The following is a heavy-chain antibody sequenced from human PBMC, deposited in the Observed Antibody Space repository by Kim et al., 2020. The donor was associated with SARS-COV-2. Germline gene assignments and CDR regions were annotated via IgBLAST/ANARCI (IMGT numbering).Heavy chain of an antibody. CDR3: AKDKVGCSGGSRYTDAFDI. D-gene: IGHD2-15*01. Sequence: GGSLRLSCAASGFTFSSYGMHWVRQAPGKGLEWVAVISYDGSNKYYADSVKGRFTISRDNSKNTLYLQMNSLRAEDTAVYYCAKDKVGCSGGSRYTDAFDIWGQGTMVTVSS. CDR1: GFTFSSYG. V-gene: IGHV3-30*18. J-gene: IGHJ3*02. CDR2: ISYDGSNK.